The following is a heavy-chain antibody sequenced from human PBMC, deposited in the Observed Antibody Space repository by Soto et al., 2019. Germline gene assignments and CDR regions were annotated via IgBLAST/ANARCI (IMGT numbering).Heavy chain of an antibody. CDR2: ISGSGDST. J-gene: IGHJ6*02. CDR1: GFTFSSYA. Sequence: EVQLLESGGGLVQPGGSLRLSCAASGFTFSSYAMSWVRQAPGKGLEWVSVISGSGDSTYYADSVRGRFTISRDNSKNTRDLQMNSLRAEDTAVYYCAKDRDGAAAGPTKFYGMDVWGQGTTVTVSS. V-gene: IGHV3-23*01. D-gene: IGHD6-13*01. CDR3: AKDRDGAAAGPTKFYGMDV.